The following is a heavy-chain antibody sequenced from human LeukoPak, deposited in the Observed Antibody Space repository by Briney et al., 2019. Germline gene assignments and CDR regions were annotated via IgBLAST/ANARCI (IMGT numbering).Heavy chain of an antibody. V-gene: IGHV4-59*12. CDR1: GGSISSYY. J-gene: IGHJ6*02. CDR3: ASHRVTSGYYYGMDV. Sequence: SETLSLTCTVSGGSISSYYWSWIRQPPGKGLEWIGYIYYSGSTNYNPSLKSRVTISVDTSKNQFSLKLSSVTAADTAVYYCASHRVTSGYYYGMDVWGQGTTVTVSS. D-gene: IGHD2-21*02. CDR2: IYYSGST.